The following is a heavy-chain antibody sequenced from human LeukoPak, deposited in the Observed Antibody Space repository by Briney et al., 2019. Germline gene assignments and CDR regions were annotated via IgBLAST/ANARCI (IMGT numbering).Heavy chain of an antibody. CDR2: IYYSGST. CDR1: GGSISSYY. V-gene: IGHV4-59*01. D-gene: IGHD3-10*01. CDR3: ARGPTHYYGSGSYIFDC. J-gene: IGHJ4*02. Sequence: SETLSLTCTVSGGSISSYYWSWIRQPPGKALEWIGYIYYSGSTNYNPSLKSRVTISVDTSKNQFSLKRSSVTAADTAVYYCARGPTHYYGSGSYIFDCWGQGTLVTVST.